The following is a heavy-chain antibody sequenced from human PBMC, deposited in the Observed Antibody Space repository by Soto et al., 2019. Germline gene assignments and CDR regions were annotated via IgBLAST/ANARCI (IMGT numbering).Heavy chain of an antibody. J-gene: IGHJ3*02. CDR1: GGSFRGYY. Sequence: PSEKLSLTCAVYGGSFRGYYWGWTRQTPEKGLEWIGEINHSGSTNYNPSLKSRVTISVDTSKNQFSLKLSSVTAADTAVYYCARGYCTNGVCYRTKSNRNDAFDIWGQGTMVTVSS. D-gene: IGHD2-8*01. CDR3: ARGYCTNGVCYRTKSNRNDAFDI. V-gene: IGHV4-34*01. CDR2: INHSGST.